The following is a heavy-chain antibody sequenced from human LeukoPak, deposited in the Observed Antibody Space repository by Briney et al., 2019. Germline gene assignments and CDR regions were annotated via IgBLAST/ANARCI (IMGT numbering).Heavy chain of an antibody. V-gene: IGHV5-10-1*01. CDR2: IDPSDSYT. D-gene: IGHD3-16*02. Sequence: GESLRISCKGSGYSFPSYWISWVRQMPGKGLEWMGRIDPSDSYTNYSPSFQGHVTISADKSISTAYLQWSSLRASDTAMYYCVRLGELSALLWGEGTMVTVSS. CDR3: VRLGELSALL. CDR1: GYSFPSYW. J-gene: IGHJ3*01.